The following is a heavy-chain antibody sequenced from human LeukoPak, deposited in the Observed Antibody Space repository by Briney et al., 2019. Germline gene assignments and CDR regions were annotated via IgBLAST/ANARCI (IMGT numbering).Heavy chain of an antibody. Sequence: GGSLRLSCAASGFTFSTYYMNWVRQAPGKGLEWVSSITTSSSYIYYADSVKGRFTISRDNAKNSLYLQMNSLRAEDTAAYYCARDLGGYSYGSHFDYWGQGTLVTVSS. V-gene: IGHV3-21*01. CDR3: ARDLGGYSYGSHFDY. CDR1: GFTFSTYY. CDR2: ITTSSSYI. D-gene: IGHD5-18*01. J-gene: IGHJ4*02.